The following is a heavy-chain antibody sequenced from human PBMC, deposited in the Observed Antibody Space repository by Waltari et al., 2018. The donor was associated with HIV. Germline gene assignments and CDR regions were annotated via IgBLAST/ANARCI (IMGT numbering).Heavy chain of an antibody. CDR2: IYYNGNT. CDR1: GGSISDSY. Sequence: QVQLQESGPGLVKPSETLSLTCTVSGGSISDSYWSWIRQPPGKGLELIGFIYYNGNTNYNPSLKSRVTISMGTSRNHFSLQLTSVTAADTAVYYCARTYSGSYPRGYAFNIWGQGTMVTVSS. D-gene: IGHD1-26*01. V-gene: IGHV4-59*01. CDR3: ARTYSGSYPRGYAFNI. J-gene: IGHJ3*02.